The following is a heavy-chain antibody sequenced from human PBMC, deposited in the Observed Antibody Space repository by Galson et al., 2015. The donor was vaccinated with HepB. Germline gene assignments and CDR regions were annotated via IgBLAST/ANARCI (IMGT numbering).Heavy chain of an antibody. CDR1: GGSFSGYY. V-gene: IGHV4-34*01. CDR3: ARGESYYDSSGYYVGYWFDP. Sequence: SETLSLTCAVYGGSFSGYYWSWIRQPPGKGLEWIGEINHSGSTNYNPSLKSRVTISVDTSKNQFSLKLSSVTAADTAVYYCARGESYYDSSGYYVGYWFDPWGQGTLVTVSS. CDR2: INHSGST. D-gene: IGHD3-22*01. J-gene: IGHJ5*02.